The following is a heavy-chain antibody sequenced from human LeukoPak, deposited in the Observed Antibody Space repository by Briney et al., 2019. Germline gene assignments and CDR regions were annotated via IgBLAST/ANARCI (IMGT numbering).Heavy chain of an antibody. CDR2: INHSGST. V-gene: IGHV4-34*01. CDR1: GGSFSGYY. J-gene: IGHJ4*02. Sequence: SETLSLTCVVYGGSFSGYYWSWIRQPPGKGLEWIGEINHSGSTNYNPSLKSRVTISVDTSKNQFSLKLSSVTAADTAVYYCARFGVAGTSYFFDHWGQGTLVTVSS. D-gene: IGHD1-1*01. CDR3: ARFGVAGTSYFFDH.